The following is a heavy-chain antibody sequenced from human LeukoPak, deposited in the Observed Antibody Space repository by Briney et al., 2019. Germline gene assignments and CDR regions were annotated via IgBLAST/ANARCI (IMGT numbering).Heavy chain of an antibody. D-gene: IGHD3-10*01. CDR1: GGSISSYY. CDR3: AKVAVSSWLVREGAFDI. V-gene: IGHV4-4*07. Sequence: SETLSLTCTVSGGSISSYYWSWVRQPAGKGLEWIGRIYTSGSTNHNPSLKSRVTISVDKSKNQFSLKLSSVTAADTAVYYCAKVAVSSWLVREGAFDIWGQGTMVTVSS. J-gene: IGHJ3*02. CDR2: IYTSGST.